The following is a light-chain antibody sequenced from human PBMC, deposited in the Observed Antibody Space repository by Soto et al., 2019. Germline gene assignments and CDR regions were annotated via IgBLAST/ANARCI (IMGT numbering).Light chain of an antibody. V-gene: IGKV3-15*01. CDR3: QQRSIWPIT. J-gene: IGKJ5*01. CDR1: QSVNSN. CDR2: GAS. Sequence: IVMTQSPATLSASPGERATLSCRACQSVNSNLAWYQQRPGQPPRLLIYGASTRATGVPARFSGSGSGTEFTLTISSLQSEDFAVYYCQQRSIWPITFGQGTRLEIK.